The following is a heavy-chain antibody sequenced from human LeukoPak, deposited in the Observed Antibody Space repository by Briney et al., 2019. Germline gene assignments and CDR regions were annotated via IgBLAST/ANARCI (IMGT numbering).Heavy chain of an antibody. Sequence: SETLSLTCTVSGGSISSSSYYWGWIRQPPGKGLEWIGSIYYSGSTYYNPSLKSRVTISVDTSKNQFSLKLSSVTAADTAVYYCARPRWLQFDAFDIWGQGTTVTVSS. CDR3: ARPRWLQFDAFDI. CDR2: IYYSGST. CDR1: GGSISSSSYY. D-gene: IGHD5-24*01. J-gene: IGHJ3*02. V-gene: IGHV4-39*01.